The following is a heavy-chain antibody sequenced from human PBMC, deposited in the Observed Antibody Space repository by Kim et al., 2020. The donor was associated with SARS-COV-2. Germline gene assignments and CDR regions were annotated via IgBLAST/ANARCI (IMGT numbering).Heavy chain of an antibody. J-gene: IGHJ2*01. Sequence: GGSLRLSCAASGFTFSSYWMSWVRQAPGKGLEWVANIKQDGSEKYYVDSVKGRFTISRDNAKNSLYPQMNSLRAEDTAVYYCARGILFPYWYFDLWGRGTLVTVSS. V-gene: IGHV3-7*03. CDR2: IKQDGSEK. CDR1: GFTFSSYW. D-gene: IGHD2-21*01. CDR3: ARGILFPYWYFDL.